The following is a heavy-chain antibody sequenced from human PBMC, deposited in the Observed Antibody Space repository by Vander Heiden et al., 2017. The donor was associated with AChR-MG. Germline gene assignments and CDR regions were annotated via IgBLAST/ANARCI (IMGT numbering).Heavy chain of an antibody. V-gene: IGHV3-7*01. Sequence: EVQLVESGGGLVQPGGSLRLSCAASGFTFSSYWMSWVRQAPGKGLEWVANIKQDGSEKYYVDSVKGRFTISRDNAKNSLYLQMNSMRAEDTAVYYCARDLGSVTDAFDIWGQGTMVTVSS. CDR1: GFTFSSYW. J-gene: IGHJ3*02. CDR2: IKQDGSEK. CDR3: ARDLGSVTDAFDI. D-gene: IGHD2-21*02.